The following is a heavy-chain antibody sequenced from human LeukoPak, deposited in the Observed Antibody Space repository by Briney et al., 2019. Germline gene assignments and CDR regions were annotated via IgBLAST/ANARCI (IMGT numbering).Heavy chain of an antibody. J-gene: IGHJ6*02. CDR3: VRNNAMDV. D-gene: IGHD2-8*01. V-gene: IGHV3-7*03. Sequence: GGSLRLSCAASGFTLSNHWMTWVRQVPGRGPGWVANVNRDGSETYYLDSVKGRFTISRDNAKNSLYLQMNSLRAEDTALYYCVRNNAMDVWGQGTTVIVSS. CDR1: GFTLSNHW. CDR2: VNRDGSET.